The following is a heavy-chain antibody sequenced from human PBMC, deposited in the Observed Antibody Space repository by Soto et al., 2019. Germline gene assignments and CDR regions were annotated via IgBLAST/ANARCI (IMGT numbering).Heavy chain of an antibody. CDR2: IGPNRGDT. CDR1: GYTFTGYY. CDR3: GRGRSGEVVVFY. D-gene: IGHD3-16*02. V-gene: IGHV1-2*02. Sequence: QVQLVQSGAEVKKSGASVKVSCKASGYTFTGYYIHWVRQAPGQGPEWMGEIGPNRGDTRYAQKFQGRVNMTRDTSITTVYMELSNLSPDDTAVYYCGRGRSGEVVVFYWGQGTLVTVYS. J-gene: IGHJ4*02.